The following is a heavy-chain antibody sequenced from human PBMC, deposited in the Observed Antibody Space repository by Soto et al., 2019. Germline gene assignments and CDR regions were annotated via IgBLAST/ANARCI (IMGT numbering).Heavy chain of an antibody. CDR3: AKDKGRSSSSERQGYGMEV. CDR2: ISYDGSNK. V-gene: IGHV3-30*18. Sequence: QVQLVESGGGVVQPGRSLRLSCAASGFTFSSYGMHWVRQAPGKGLEWVAVISYDGSNKYYADSVKGRFTISRDNYKNTLYLHMNSLRGAETAVYYCAKDKGRSSSSERQGYGMEVWGQGTTVTVSS. J-gene: IGHJ6*02. CDR1: GFTFSSYG. D-gene: IGHD6-6*01.